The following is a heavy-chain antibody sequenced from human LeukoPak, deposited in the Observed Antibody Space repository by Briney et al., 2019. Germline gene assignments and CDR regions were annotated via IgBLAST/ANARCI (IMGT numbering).Heavy chain of an antibody. Sequence: ASVKVSCKVPGYTLTELSMHWVRQAPGKGLEWMGGFDPEDGETIYAQKFQGRVTMTEDTSTDTAYMELSSLRSEDTAVYYCATDREMGYYYGMDVWGQGTTVTVSS. CDR2: FDPEDGET. CDR3: ATDREMGYYYGMDV. D-gene: IGHD2-8*01. V-gene: IGHV1-24*01. J-gene: IGHJ6*02. CDR1: GYTLTELS.